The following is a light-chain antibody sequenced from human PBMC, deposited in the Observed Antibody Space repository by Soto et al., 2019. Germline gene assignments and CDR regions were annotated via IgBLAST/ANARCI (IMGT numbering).Light chain of an antibody. CDR3: QQTDTIPRT. V-gene: IGKV1-39*01. Sequence: DIQMTQSPSSLSASVGDRVTITCRASQSIASRLNWYQQKQGSAPKXXIYGASTLESGVPSRFSGSGSGTDFTLTVSSLKVEDFETYYCQQTDTIPRTFGQGTKVDI. J-gene: IGKJ1*01. CDR1: QSIASR. CDR2: GAS.